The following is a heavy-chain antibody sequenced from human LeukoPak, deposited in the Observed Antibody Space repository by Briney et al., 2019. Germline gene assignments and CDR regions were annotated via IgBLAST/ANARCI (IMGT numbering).Heavy chain of an antibody. V-gene: IGHV3-23*01. CDR3: AEPEGGYYDIRPD. CDR1: GFTFSSYA. J-gene: IGHJ4*02. D-gene: IGHD3-22*01. Sequence: PGGSLRLSCAASGFTFSSYAMSWVRQAPGKGLEWVSAISGSGGSTNYADSVKGRFTISRDNSKNTLYLQMNSLRAEDTAVYYCAEPEGGYYDIRPDWGQGTLVTVSS. CDR2: ISGSGGST.